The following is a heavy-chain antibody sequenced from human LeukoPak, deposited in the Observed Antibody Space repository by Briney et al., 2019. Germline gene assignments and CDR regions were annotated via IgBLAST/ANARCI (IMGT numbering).Heavy chain of an antibody. Sequence: SVKVSCKASGGTFSSYAISWVRQAPGQGLEWMGRSIPILGIANYAQKFQGRVTITADKSTSTAYMELSSLRSEDTAVYYCASTTYCGGDCYSDNWFDPWGQGTLVTVSS. CDR1: GGTFSSYA. CDR3: ASTTYCGGDCYSDNWFDP. CDR2: SIPILGIA. D-gene: IGHD2-21*01. V-gene: IGHV1-69*04. J-gene: IGHJ5*02.